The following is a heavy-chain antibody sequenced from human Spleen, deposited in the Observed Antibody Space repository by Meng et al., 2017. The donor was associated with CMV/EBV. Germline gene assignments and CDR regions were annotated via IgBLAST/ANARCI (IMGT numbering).Heavy chain of an antibody. J-gene: IGHJ4*02. D-gene: IGHD3-3*01. CDR1: GGSISSYY. Sequence: GQLQESGAGLVRPWETLSLACTVAGGSISSYYGSWIRQPAGKGLEWIGRIYYSGSTYYNPSLKSRVTISVDTSKNQFSLKLSSVTAADTAVYYCARDGPTIFDYWGQGTLVTVSS. CDR3: ARDGPTIFDY. CDR2: IYYSGST. V-gene: IGHV4-4*07.